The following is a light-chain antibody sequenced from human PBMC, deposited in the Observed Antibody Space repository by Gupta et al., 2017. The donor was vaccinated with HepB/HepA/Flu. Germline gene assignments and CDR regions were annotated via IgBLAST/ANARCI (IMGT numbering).Light chain of an antibody. CDR3: QQRSNWPLT. CDR1: QSVGNY. J-gene: IGKJ4*01. V-gene: IGKV3-11*01. Sequence: EIVLTQSPATLSLSPGDTATLSCRASQSVGNYLAWNQQRPGQAPRPLIYDVSQRATGIPARFSGSGFGTDFTLTISSLEPEDFAIYYCQQRSNWPLTFGGGTKLDIK. CDR2: DVS.